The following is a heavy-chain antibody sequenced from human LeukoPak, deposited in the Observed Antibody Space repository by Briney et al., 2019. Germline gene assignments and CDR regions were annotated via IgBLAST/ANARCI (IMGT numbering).Heavy chain of an antibody. CDR3: ARVAGSIDY. CDR1: VYTFTSYD. J-gene: IGHJ4*02. Sequence: ASVKVSCKASVYTFTSYDINWVRQATGQGLEWMGWTNPNSGYTGYAQKIQGRVTITRNTSIRTVYMELSSLGSEDTAVYYCARVAGSIDYWGQGTLVTVSS. D-gene: IGHD6-19*01. CDR2: TNPNSGYT. V-gene: IGHV1-8*03.